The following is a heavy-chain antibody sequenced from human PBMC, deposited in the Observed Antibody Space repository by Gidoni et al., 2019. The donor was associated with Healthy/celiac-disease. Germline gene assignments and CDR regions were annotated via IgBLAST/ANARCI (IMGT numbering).Heavy chain of an antibody. CDR1: GFTFSDSY. V-gene: IGHV3-11*06. D-gene: IGHD3-3*01. CDR3: ARDKMAPDYDFWRGPRDGMDV. J-gene: IGHJ6*02. Sequence: QVQLVESGGGLVKPGGSLRLSCAASGFTFSDSYMSWIRQAPGKGLEWVSYISSSSSYTNYADSVKGRFTISRDNAKNSLYLQMNSLRAEDTAVYYCARDKMAPDYDFWRGPRDGMDVWGQGTTVTVSS. CDR2: ISSSSSYT.